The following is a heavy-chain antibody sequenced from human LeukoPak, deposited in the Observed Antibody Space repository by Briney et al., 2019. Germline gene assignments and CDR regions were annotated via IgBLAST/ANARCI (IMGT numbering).Heavy chain of an antibody. Sequence: ASVKVSCKASGYTFTSYGISWVRQAPGQGLEWMGWISAYNGNTHYAQKLQGRVTMTTDTSTSTVYMELRSLRSDDTAVYYCAREESIGSYQFLHDYWGQGTLVTVSS. D-gene: IGHD1-26*01. CDR1: GYTFTSYG. CDR2: ISAYNGNT. CDR3: AREESIGSYQFLHDY. V-gene: IGHV1-18*01. J-gene: IGHJ4*02.